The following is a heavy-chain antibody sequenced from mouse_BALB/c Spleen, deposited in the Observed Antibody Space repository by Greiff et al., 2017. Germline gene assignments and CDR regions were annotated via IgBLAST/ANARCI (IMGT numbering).Heavy chain of an antibody. D-gene: IGHD1-1*01. CDR1: GFTFSSYA. J-gene: IGHJ4*01. CDR3: AREGKLRGYAMDY. Sequence: EVKVEESGGGLVKPGGSLKLSCAASGFTFSSYAMSWVRQTPEKRLEWVASISSGGSTYYPDSVKGRFTISRDNARNILYLQMSSLRSEDTAMYYCAREGKLRGYAMDYWGQGTSVTVSS. V-gene: IGHV5-6-5*01. CDR2: ISSGGST.